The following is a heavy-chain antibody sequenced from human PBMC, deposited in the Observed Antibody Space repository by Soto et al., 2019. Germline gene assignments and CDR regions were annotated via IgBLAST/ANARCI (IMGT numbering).Heavy chain of an antibody. J-gene: IGHJ6*03. CDR2: INPSGGST. V-gene: IGHV1-46*01. Sequence: GASVKVSCKASGYTFTSYYMHWVRQAPGQGLEWMGIINPSGGSTSYAQKFQGRVTMTRDTSTSTVYMELSSLRSEDTAVYYCARVIPFGGVIAHYYMDVWAKRTTVTVSS. D-gene: IGHD3-16*02. CDR1: GYTFTSYY. CDR3: ARVIPFGGVIAHYYMDV.